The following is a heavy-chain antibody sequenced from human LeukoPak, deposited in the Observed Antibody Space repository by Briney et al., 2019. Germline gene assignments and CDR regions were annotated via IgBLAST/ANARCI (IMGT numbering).Heavy chain of an antibody. CDR1: GFTFSSYA. D-gene: IGHD3-16*02. Sequence: GGSLRLSCAASGFTFSSYAMSWVRQAPGKGLEWVSAISGSGGSTYYADSVKGRFTISRDNSKNTLYLQMNSLRAEDTAVYYCARVPYDYVWGSYRPSYYFDYWGQGTLVSVSS. J-gene: IGHJ4*02. V-gene: IGHV3-23*01. CDR2: ISGSGGST. CDR3: ARVPYDYVWGSYRPSYYFDY.